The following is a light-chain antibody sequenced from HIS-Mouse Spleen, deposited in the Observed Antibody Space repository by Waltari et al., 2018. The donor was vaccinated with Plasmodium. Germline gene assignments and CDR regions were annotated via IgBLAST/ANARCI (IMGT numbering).Light chain of an antibody. J-gene: IGLJ2*01. CDR3: NLPDSRCTHGV. Sequence: SSELTQDPAVSVALGQTVRITCQGDSLRSYYASWYQQKPGQAPVLVIYGKNNRPSGIPDPFSGSSAGKTAFLTITGGQAEDEADYYRNLPDSRCTHGVFGGGTKLTVL. V-gene: IGLV3-19*01. CDR2: GKN. CDR1: SLRSYY.